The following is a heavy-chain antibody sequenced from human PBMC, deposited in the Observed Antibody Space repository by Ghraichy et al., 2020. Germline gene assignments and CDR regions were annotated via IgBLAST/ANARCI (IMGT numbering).Heavy chain of an antibody. CDR1: GGSISSYY. CDR2: IYYSGST. D-gene: IGHD3-3*01. CDR3: ASLEWPHRNWFDP. Sequence: GSLRLSCTVSGGSISSYYWSWIRQPPGKGLEWIGYIYYSGSTNYNPSLKSRVTISVDTSKNQFSLKLSSVTAADTAVYYCASLEWPHRNWFDPWGQGTLVTVSS. J-gene: IGHJ5*02. V-gene: IGHV4-59*01.